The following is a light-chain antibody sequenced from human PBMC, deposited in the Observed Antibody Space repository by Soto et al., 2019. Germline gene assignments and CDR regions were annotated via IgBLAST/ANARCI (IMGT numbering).Light chain of an antibody. Sequence: EIVLTQSPGTLSLSPGERATLSCRASQSVTSSYLGWYQQKPGQASRLLIYGASSRATGIPDRFSGSGSGTDFTLTISRLEPEDFAVYYCQQYGSSPFTFGPGTKVDIK. V-gene: IGKV3-20*01. CDR1: QSVTSSY. CDR3: QQYGSSPFT. J-gene: IGKJ3*01. CDR2: GAS.